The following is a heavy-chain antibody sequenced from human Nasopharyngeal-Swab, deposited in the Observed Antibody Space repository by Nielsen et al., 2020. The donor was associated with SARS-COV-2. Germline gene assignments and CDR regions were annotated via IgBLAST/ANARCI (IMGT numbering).Heavy chain of an antibody. CDR3: ARHGSIAAAATYWYFDL. J-gene: IGHJ2*01. V-gene: IGHV4-39*01. D-gene: IGHD6-13*01. CDR1: GGSISSSSYY. Sequence: SETLSLTCTVSGGSISSSSYYWGWIRQPPGKGLEWIGSIYYSWSTYYNPSLKSRVTISVDTSKNQFSLKLSSVTAADTAVYYCARHGSIAAAATYWYFDLWGRGTLVTVSS. CDR2: IYYSWST.